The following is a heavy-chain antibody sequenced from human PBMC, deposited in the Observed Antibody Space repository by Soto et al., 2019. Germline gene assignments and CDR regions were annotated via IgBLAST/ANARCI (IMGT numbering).Heavy chain of an antibody. D-gene: IGHD6-19*01. J-gene: IGHJ5*02. CDR2: ISHMGTT. V-gene: IGHV4-39*01. CDR3: ARLPTGWPNWVDP. CDR1: GASLSVGPYT. Sequence: PSETLSVTCTVSGASLSVGPYTWGWIRQSPERGLEWIGTISHMGTTYYNTSLENRLTISLDTSKKQFTLKLTSVAAADTAVYYCARLPTGWPNWVDPPRQIILVTVS.